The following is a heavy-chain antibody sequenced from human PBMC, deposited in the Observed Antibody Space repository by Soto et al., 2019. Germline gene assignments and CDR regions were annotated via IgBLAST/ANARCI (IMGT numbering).Heavy chain of an antibody. CDR2: ISSSSSYI. CDR3: ARELASSWYSYYGMDV. Sequence: PGGSLRLSCAASGFTFSSYSMNWVRQAPGKGLEWVSSISSSSSYIYYADSVKGRFTISRDNAKNSLYLQMNSLRAEDTAVYYCARELASSWYSYYGMDVWGQGTTVTVSS. D-gene: IGHD6-13*01. J-gene: IGHJ6*02. V-gene: IGHV3-21*01. CDR1: GFTFSSYS.